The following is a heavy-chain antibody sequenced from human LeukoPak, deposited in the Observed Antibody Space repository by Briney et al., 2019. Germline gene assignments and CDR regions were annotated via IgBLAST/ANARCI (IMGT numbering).Heavy chain of an antibody. V-gene: IGHV4-39*01. CDR1: GGSISSGSYY. CDR3: ARRNWSYGNWFDP. D-gene: IGHD1-7*01. CDR2: IYYSGRT. Sequence: SETLSLTCTVSGGSISSGSYYWGWIRQPPGKGLEWIGSIYYSGRTYYNPSLKSRVTISVDTSKNQFSLKVSSVTAADTAVYYCARRNWSYGNWFDPWGPGTLVTVSS. J-gene: IGHJ5*02.